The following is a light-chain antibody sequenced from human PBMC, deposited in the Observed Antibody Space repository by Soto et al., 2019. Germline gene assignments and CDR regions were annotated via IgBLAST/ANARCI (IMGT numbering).Light chain of an antibody. CDR3: CSYAGSYSLV. J-gene: IGLJ2*01. CDR2: DVG. Sequence: QSALTQPRSVSGSPGQSVTLSCTGTSNDVGGYNYVSWYQQYPGKVPTLMIYDVGKRPSGVPDRFSGSKSGNTASLIISGLQAEDEADYYCCSYAGSYSLVFGGGTKLTVL. CDR1: SNDVGGYNY. V-gene: IGLV2-11*01.